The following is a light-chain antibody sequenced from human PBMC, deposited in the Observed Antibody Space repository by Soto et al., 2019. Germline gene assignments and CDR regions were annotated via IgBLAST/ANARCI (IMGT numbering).Light chain of an antibody. Sequence: QSVLTQPASVSGSPGQSITISCTGTSSDVGAYNYVSWYQQHPGKVPKLIIYDVTLRPSGVSDRFSGSKSGNTASLTISGLQAEDEADYYCNSYTSSSIVVFGGGTKVTVL. J-gene: IGLJ2*01. CDR3: NSYTSSSIVV. V-gene: IGLV2-14*03. CDR1: SSDVGAYNY. CDR2: DVT.